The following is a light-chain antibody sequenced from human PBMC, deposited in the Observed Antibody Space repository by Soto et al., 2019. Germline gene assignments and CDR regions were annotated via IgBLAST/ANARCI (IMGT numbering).Light chain of an antibody. V-gene: IGKV1-5*03. CDR2: KAS. J-gene: IGKJ4*01. CDR3: QQTDSNPLT. Sequence: DIQVTQSPSTLSASVGDRVIITCRASQSISIWLAWYQQKPGKAPKLLIYKASNLESGVPSRFSGSGSGTEFTITIMGLHPDDPATYYCQQTDSNPLTFGGGTKVDSK. CDR1: QSISIW.